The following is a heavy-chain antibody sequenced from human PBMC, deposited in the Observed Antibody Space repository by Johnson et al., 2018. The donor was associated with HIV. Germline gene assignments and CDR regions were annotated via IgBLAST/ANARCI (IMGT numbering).Heavy chain of an antibody. CDR2: INWNGGST. Sequence: VQLVESGGGVVQPGGSLRLSCAASGFTFDDYGMSWVRQAPGKGLEWVSGINWNGGSTGYADSVKGRFTISRDNAKRSLYLEMNSLRAEDTALYYCARATYYYDLSGYLTRPRAFDMWGQGTMVTVSS. D-gene: IGHD3-3*01. CDR1: GFTFDDYG. V-gene: IGHV3-20*04. J-gene: IGHJ3*02. CDR3: ARATYYYDLSGYLTRPRAFDM.